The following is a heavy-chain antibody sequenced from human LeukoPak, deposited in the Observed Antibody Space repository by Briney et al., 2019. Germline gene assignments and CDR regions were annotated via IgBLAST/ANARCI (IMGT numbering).Heavy chain of an antibody. Sequence: PSETLSLTCTVSGGSISSGGYYWSWIRQHPGKGLEWIGYIYYSGSTYYNPSLKSRVTISVDTSKNQFSLKLSSVTAADTAVYYCARVGALQTYYYDSSGYYYLDYWGQGTLVTVSS. CDR2: IYYSGST. CDR3: ARVGALQTYYYDSSGYYYLDY. V-gene: IGHV4-31*03. D-gene: IGHD3-22*01. CDR1: GGSISSGGYY. J-gene: IGHJ4*02.